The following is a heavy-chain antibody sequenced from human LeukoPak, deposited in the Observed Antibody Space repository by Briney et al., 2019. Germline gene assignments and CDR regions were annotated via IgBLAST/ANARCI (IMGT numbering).Heavy chain of an antibody. CDR3: ARVKTMIIVVSLFDY. J-gene: IGHJ4*02. Sequence: ASVKVSCKVSGYTLTELSMHWVRQAPGKGLEWMGGFDPEDGETIYAQKFQGRVTMTRDMSTSTVYMELSSLRSEDTAVYYCARVKTMIIVVSLFDYWGQGTLVTVSS. CDR1: GYTLTELS. D-gene: IGHD3-22*01. CDR2: FDPEDGET. V-gene: IGHV1-24*01.